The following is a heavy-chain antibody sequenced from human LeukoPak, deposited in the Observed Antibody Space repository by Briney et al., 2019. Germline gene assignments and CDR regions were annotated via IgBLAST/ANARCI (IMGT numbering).Heavy chain of an antibody. Sequence: GESLKISCRGSGYSFSTYWVGWVRQMPGKGLEWMGIMYPGDSDTRCSPSFQGQFTISADKSISTAYLQWSSLKASDTAMYYCARRDGYNMGAFDIWGQGTMVTVSS. D-gene: IGHD5-24*01. CDR1: GYSFSTYW. CDR2: MYPGDSDT. CDR3: ARRDGYNMGAFDI. J-gene: IGHJ3*02. V-gene: IGHV5-51*01.